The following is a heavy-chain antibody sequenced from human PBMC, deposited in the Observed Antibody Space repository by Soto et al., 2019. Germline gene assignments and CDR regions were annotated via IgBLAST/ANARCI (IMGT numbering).Heavy chain of an antibody. J-gene: IGHJ4*02. CDR2: ISQSGNT. V-gene: IGHV4-34*01. Sequence: SETLSLTCSIYSGSFSGYYWSWIRQPPGKELEWIGEISQSGNTNYSPSLKSRVSISIDTSKKQFSLNLASVSAADTAVYYCARAPKVSGSSQTRPDFWGQGTLVTVSS. D-gene: IGHD6-6*01. CDR1: SGSFSGYY. CDR3: ARAPKVSGSSQTRPDF.